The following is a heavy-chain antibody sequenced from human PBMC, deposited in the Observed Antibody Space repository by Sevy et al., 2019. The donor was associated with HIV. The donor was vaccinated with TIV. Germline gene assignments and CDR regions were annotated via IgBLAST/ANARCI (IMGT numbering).Heavy chain of an antibody. CDR1: GFTFSSYW. Sequence: GGSLRLSCAASGFTFSSYWMSWVRQAPGKGLEWVATMKEDGSERNYVDSVKGRFTISRDNAKNSLYLQMNSLRAEDTAVYYCAREAGYSGYDYYYYYYGMDVWGQGTTVTVSS. J-gene: IGHJ6*02. CDR2: MKEDGSER. V-gene: IGHV3-7*03. D-gene: IGHD5-12*01. CDR3: AREAGYSGYDYYYYYYGMDV.